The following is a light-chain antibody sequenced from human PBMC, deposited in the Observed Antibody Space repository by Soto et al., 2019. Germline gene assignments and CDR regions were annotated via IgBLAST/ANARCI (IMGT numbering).Light chain of an antibody. CDR2: ATS. CDR1: QSVSSIY. CDR3: QQYGSSPIT. V-gene: IGKV3-20*01. Sequence: EIVLAQSPGTLSLSAGERATVSCRASQSVSSIYLAWYQQKPGQAPSLLIYATSSRATGIPDRFSGSGSGTDFSLTISRLEPENFAVYYCQQYGSSPITFGQGTRLEIK. J-gene: IGKJ5*01.